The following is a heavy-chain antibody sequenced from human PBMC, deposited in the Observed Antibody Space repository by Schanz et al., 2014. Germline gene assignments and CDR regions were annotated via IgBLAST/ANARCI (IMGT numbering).Heavy chain of an antibody. CDR1: RYTFNTYG. D-gene: IGHD5-12*01. V-gene: IGHV1-18*01. CDR2: MNPNSGNP. J-gene: IGHJ4*02. Sequence: QVQLVQSGAEVKKPGASVKVSCEASRYTFNTYGLNWVRQAPGQGLEWLGWMNPNSGNPGFAQKFRGRVTMTTDTSTSTAYMELRSLRSDDTAVYYCARAFGGYDPAGALDYWGQGTLVTVSS. CDR3: ARAFGGYDPAGALDY.